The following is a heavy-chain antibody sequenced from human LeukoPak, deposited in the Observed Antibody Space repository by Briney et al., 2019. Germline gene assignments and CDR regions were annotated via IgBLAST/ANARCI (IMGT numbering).Heavy chain of an antibody. J-gene: IGHJ4*02. CDR1: GGSFSGYY. D-gene: IGHD6-13*01. CDR3: ARGYSGSWYSFDY. CDR2: INHSGST. Sequence: SETLSLTCAVYGGSFSGYYWSWIRQPPGKGLEWIGEINHSGSTNYNPSLKSRVTISVDTSKNQFSLKLSSVTAADTAVYYCARGYSGSWYSFDYWGRGTLVTVSS. V-gene: IGHV4-34*01.